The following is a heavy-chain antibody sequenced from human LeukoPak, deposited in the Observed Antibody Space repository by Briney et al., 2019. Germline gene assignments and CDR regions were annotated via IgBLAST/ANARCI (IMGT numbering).Heavy chain of an antibody. CDR1: GGTFSSYA. J-gene: IGHJ3*02. CDR3: ARDRADYYDSSGYSDAFDI. Sequence: ASVKVSCKASGGTFSSYAISWVRQAPGQGLEWMGGIIPILGIANYAQKFQGRVTITADKSTSTAYMELSSLRSEDTAVYYCARDRADYYDSSGYSDAFDIWGQGTMVTVSS. V-gene: IGHV1-69*04. D-gene: IGHD3-22*01. CDR2: IIPILGIA.